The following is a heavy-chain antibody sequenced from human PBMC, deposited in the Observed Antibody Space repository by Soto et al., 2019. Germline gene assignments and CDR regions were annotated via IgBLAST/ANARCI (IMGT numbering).Heavy chain of an antibody. V-gene: IGHV3-15*01. CDR2: IKSKTDGGTT. Sequence: EVQLVESGGGLVKPGGSLRLSCAASGFTVSNAWMSWVRQAPGKGLEWVGRIKSKTDGGTTEYDAPVKGRFTISRAASKHTLYLQMSRRTTEYTSVYYGTSYSYGAFEYWGQGTLVTVSS. CDR3: TSYSYGAFEY. CDR1: GFTVSNAW. D-gene: IGHD5-18*01. J-gene: IGHJ4*02.